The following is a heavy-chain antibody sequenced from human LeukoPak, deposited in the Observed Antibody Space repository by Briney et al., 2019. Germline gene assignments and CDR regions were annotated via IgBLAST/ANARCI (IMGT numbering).Heavy chain of an antibody. CDR2: ISYDGSNK. CDR1: GFTFSSYG. Sequence: GGSLRLSCAASGFTFSSYGMHWVRQAPGKGLEWVAVISYDGSNKYYADSVKGRFTTSRDNSKNTLYLQMNSLRAEDTAVYYCAKSPLHSSSWFDYWGQGTLVTVSS. J-gene: IGHJ4*02. V-gene: IGHV3-30*18. CDR3: AKSPLHSSSWFDY. D-gene: IGHD6-13*01.